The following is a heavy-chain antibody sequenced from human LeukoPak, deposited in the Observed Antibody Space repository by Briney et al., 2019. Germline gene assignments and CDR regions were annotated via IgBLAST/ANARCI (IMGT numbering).Heavy chain of an antibody. V-gene: IGHV3-30*02. CDR3: AKDAAVSSGWYYNYYGMDV. D-gene: IGHD6-19*01. CDR1: GFLFSGSS. CDR2: IRFDATNK. Sequence: GGSLRLSCAASGFLFSGSSMHWVRQAPGKGLQWVSFIRFDATNKYYADSVKGRFTISRDNSKNTLYLQMSSLRAEDTAVYYCAKDAAVSSGWYYNYYGMDVWGQGTTVTVSS. J-gene: IGHJ6*02.